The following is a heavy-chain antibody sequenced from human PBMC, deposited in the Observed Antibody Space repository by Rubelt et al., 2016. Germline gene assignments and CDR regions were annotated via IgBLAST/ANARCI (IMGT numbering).Heavy chain of an antibody. J-gene: IGHJ4*01. CDR3: ARVVLGSGYEEY. V-gene: IGHV4-34*01. CDR2: ISHSGRP. CDR1: GGSFSGYY. D-gene: IGHD5-12*01. Sequence: QVQLQQWGAGLLKPSETLSLTCAVYGGSFSGYYWSWIRQPPGKGLEWIGEISHSGRPNYNPSLKSRVTISADASKNKLVRGLSSVTAADTAVYYCARVVLGSGYEEYWGHGTLVTVSS.